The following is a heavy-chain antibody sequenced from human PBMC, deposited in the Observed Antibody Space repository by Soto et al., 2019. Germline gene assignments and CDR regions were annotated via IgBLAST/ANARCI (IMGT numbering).Heavy chain of an antibody. CDR1: GGSISSYY. J-gene: IGHJ4*01. V-gene: IGHV4-59*01. CDR3: AGRWGTYFDF. D-gene: IGHD7-27*01. CDR2: IYYSGST. Sequence: SETLSLTCTVYGGSISSYYWCWIRQPPEKGLEWIGYIYYSGSTDYDPSLKSRVTISVDTSKNQFSLKLSSVTAADTAVYYCAGRWGTYFDFWGQGTSVPVSA.